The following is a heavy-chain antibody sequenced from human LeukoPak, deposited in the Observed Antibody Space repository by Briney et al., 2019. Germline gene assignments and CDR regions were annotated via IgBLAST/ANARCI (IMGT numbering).Heavy chain of an antibody. CDR2: ITGSGGST. D-gene: IGHD2-8*01. J-gene: IGHJ4*02. CDR3: AKGLLVDPG. CDR1: GYTFSNYA. Sequence: EGSLRLSCAASGYTFSNYAMNWVRQAPAKGLEWVSSITGSGGSTYYADSVKGRFTISRDSSKNTLYLQMNSLIAEDTAVYYCAKGLLVDPGWGQGTLVTVSS. V-gene: IGHV3-23*01.